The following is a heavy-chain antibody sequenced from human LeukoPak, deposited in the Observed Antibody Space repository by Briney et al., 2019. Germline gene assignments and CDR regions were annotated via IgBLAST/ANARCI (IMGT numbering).Heavy chain of an antibody. V-gene: IGHV4-59*12. CDR2: IFYSGST. D-gene: IGHD3-10*01. CDR3: AKSNGYGLVDI. Sequence: GSLRLSCAASGFTFSIYRMNWIRQPPGKGLEWIGNIFYSGSTYYSPSLRSRVTISLDTSRNQFSLKLNSVTAADTAVYYCAKSNGYGLVDIWGQGTMVTVSS. CDR1: GFTFSIYR. J-gene: IGHJ3*02.